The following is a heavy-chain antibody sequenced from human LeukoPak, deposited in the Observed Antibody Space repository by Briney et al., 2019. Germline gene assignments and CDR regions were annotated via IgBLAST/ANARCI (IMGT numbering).Heavy chain of an antibody. Sequence: GGSLRLSCTASGFTFSTYAMNWVRQAPGKGLQWVSTIGGSGSNTYYADSVKGRFAISRDNSKNTLYLQMDSLRAEDTAVYYCAKDRWVWSGSWFDPWGQGTLVTVSS. CDR2: IGGSGSNT. CDR3: AKDRWVWSGSWFDP. D-gene: IGHD3-3*01. V-gene: IGHV3-23*01. J-gene: IGHJ5*02. CDR1: GFTFSTYA.